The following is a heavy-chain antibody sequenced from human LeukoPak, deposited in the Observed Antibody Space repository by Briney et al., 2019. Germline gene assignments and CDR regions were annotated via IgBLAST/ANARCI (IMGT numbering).Heavy chain of an antibody. J-gene: IGHJ2*01. CDR1: GYTFTSYG. D-gene: IGHD3-22*01. CDR3: ARNSCGSSGYETRYWYFDL. Sequence: ASVKVSCKASGYTFTSYGISWVRQAPGQGLEWMGWISAYNGNTNYAQKLQGRVTMTTDTSPSTAQMELRRLGSDDKAVYFCARNSCGSSGYETRYWYFDLWGRGTLVTVSS. V-gene: IGHV1-18*01. CDR2: ISAYNGNT.